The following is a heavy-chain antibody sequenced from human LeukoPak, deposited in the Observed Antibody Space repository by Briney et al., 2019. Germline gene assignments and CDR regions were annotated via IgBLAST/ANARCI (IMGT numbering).Heavy chain of an antibody. CDR1: GFTFSSSA. CDR2: ISSSGSTI. CDR3: AELGITMIGGV. V-gene: IGHV3-48*03. J-gene: IGHJ6*04. D-gene: IGHD3-10*02. Sequence: PGGSLRLSCAASGFTFSSSAMNWVRQAPGKGLEWVSYISSSGSTIYYADSVKGRFTISRDNAKNSLYLQMNSLRAEDTAVYYCAELGITMIGGVWGKGTTATISS.